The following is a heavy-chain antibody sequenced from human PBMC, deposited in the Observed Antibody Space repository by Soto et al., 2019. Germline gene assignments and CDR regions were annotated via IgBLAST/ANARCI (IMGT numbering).Heavy chain of an antibody. J-gene: IGHJ4*02. V-gene: IGHV3-74*01. Sequence: PGGSLRLSCAASGFTFSSHWMHWVRQVPGKGLVWVSHIGADGSSKREADCKHGRFTTSRDNARNTMYLQMHSLRDEDTATYYCARYNNWAYDYWGQGILVTVSS. D-gene: IGHD1-1*01. CDR1: GFTFSSHW. CDR2: IGADGSSK. CDR3: ARYNNWAYDY.